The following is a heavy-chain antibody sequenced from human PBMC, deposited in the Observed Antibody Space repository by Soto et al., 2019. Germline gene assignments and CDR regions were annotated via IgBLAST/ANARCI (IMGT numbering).Heavy chain of an antibody. CDR1: GYTLTTYP. J-gene: IGHJ4*02. V-gene: IGHV1-3*01. CDR3: ATALRFVDYLLKR. D-gene: IGHD3-9*01. Sequence: ASVKVSCKASGYTLTTYPLHWGRQPPGQSLEWMGYITGASGDTRYSQKFHDRVTITRDTSANTAYLELNSLTSEDTAVYYCATALRFVDYLLKRWGQGTLVTVSS. CDR2: ITGASGDT.